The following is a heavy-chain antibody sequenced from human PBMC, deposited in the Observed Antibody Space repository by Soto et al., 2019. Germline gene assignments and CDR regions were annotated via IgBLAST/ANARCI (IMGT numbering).Heavy chain of an antibody. CDR2: INSDGSST. Sequence: EVQLVESGGGLVLPGGSLRLSCAASAVTFSNYWMHWVRQAPGKGLVWVSRINSDGSSTSYADSVKGRFTISRDNAKNTLYLQMNSLRADDTAVYYCARALAVAGTGGYYWGQGTLVTVSS. CDR3: ARALAVAGTGGYY. D-gene: IGHD6-19*01. J-gene: IGHJ4*02. V-gene: IGHV3-74*01. CDR1: AVTFSNYW.